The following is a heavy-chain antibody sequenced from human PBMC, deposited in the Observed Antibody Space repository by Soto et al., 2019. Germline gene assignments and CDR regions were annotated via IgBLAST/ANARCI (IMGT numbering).Heavy chain of an antibody. CDR2: ISYDGSNK. D-gene: IGHD2-21*01. CDR1: GFTFSSYA. Sequence: GGSLRLSCAASGFTFSSYAMHWVRQAPGKGLEWVAVISYDGSNKYYADSVKGRFTISRDNSKNTLYLQMNSLRAEVTAVYYCARDGGGDCFDYWGQGTLVTVSS. V-gene: IGHV3-30-3*01. J-gene: IGHJ4*02. CDR3: ARDGGGDCFDY.